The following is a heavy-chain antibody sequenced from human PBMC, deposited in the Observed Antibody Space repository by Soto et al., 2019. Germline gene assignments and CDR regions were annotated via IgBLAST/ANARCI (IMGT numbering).Heavy chain of an antibody. CDR2: FIPRIDKI. CDR1: GGTLISFT. CDR3: ARGWAGEASDI. J-gene: IGHJ3*02. V-gene: IGHV1-69*18. Sequence: QVQLVQSGLEVKKPGSSVTVSCTASGGTLISFTIYWVRQATGQGFEWMGSFIPRIDKINYSQKFQDRVTLTPDESSNTAYMELSSMTSDDAAVYYCARGWAGEASDIWGQGTLVTISS.